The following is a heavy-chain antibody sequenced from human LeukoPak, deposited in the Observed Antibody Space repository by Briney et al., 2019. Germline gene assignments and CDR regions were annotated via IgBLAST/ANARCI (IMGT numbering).Heavy chain of an antibody. D-gene: IGHD4-17*01. CDR1: GGSISTYY. V-gene: IGHV4-59*01. CDR3: ARGGYTTGGYWYLDL. CDR2: FYYRGST. J-gene: IGHJ2*01. Sequence: SETLSLTCTVSGGSISTYYWSWIRQPPGKGLQWIGYFYYRGSTNYNPSLKSRVTISVDTSKNQFSLQLSSVTAADTAVYYCARGGYTTGGYWYLDLWGRDTLVTVSS.